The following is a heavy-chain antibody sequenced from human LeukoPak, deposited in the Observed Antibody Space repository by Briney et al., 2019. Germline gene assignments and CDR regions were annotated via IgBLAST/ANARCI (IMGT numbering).Heavy chain of an antibody. Sequence: GGSLRLSGAASGFTFSSYAMHWVRQAPGKGLEWVAVISYDGGNKYYAGSVKGRFTISRDNSKNTLYLQMNSLRAEDTAVYYCARDFYSIAVAGYFDLWGRGTLVTVSS. CDR2: ISYDGGNK. D-gene: IGHD6-19*01. CDR1: GFTFSSYA. CDR3: ARDFYSIAVAGYFDL. V-gene: IGHV3-30-3*01. J-gene: IGHJ2*01.